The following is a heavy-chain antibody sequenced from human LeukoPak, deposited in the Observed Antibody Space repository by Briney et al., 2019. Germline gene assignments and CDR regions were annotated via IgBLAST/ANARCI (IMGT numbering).Heavy chain of an antibody. Sequence: ASVKVSCKASGYTFTSYGISWVRQAPGQGLEWMGWISAYNGNTNYAQKLQGRVTMTTDTSTSTAYMELRSLRSDDTAVYYCARDPYCSSWYEWLFDPWGQGTLVTVSS. D-gene: IGHD6-13*01. V-gene: IGHV1-18*01. CDR2: ISAYNGNT. J-gene: IGHJ5*02. CDR1: GYTFTSYG. CDR3: ARDPYCSSWYEWLFDP.